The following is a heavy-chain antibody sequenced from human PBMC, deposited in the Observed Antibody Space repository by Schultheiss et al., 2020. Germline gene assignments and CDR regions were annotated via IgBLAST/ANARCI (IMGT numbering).Heavy chain of an antibody. CDR3: ARASGSGSYLSYYMDV. J-gene: IGHJ6*03. Sequence: SETLSLTCTVSGGSVSSGSYYWNWIRQPPGKGLEWIGRIYTSGSTNYNPSLKSRVTISVDTSKNQFSLKLSSVTAADTAVYYCARASGSGSYLSYYMDVWGKGTTVTVSS. CDR1: GGSVSSGSYY. V-gene: IGHV4-61*01. D-gene: IGHD3-10*01. CDR2: IYTSGST.